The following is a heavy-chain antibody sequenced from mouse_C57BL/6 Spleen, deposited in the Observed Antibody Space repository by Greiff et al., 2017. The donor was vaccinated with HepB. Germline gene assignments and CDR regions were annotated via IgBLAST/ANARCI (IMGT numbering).Heavy chain of an antibody. J-gene: IGHJ4*01. CDR1: GYTFTDYY. D-gene: IGHD2-4*01. CDR3: ARVDYDGYYAMDY. V-gene: IGHV1-19*01. CDR2: INPYNGGT. Sequence: EVKVVESGPVLVKPGASVKMSCKASGYTFTDYYMNWVKQSHGKSLEWIGVINPYNGGTSYNQKFKGKATLTVDKSSSTAYMELNSLTSEDSAVYYCARVDYDGYYAMDYWGQGTSVTVSS.